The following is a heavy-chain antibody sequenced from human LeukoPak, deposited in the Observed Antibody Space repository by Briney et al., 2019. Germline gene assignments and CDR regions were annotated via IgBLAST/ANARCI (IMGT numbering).Heavy chain of an antibody. CDR2: ISYDGSNK. Sequence: GGSLRLSCAASGFTFSSYAMHWVRQAPGKGLEWVAVISYDGSNKYYADSVKGRFTISRDNSKNTLYLQMNSLRAEDTAVYYCARDSSGPAFWGQGILVTVSS. CDR3: ARDSSGPAF. V-gene: IGHV3-30*04. D-gene: IGHD6-19*01. CDR1: GFTFSSYA. J-gene: IGHJ4*02.